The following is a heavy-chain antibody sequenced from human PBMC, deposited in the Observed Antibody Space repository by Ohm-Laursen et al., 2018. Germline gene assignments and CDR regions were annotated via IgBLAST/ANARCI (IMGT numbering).Heavy chain of an antibody. J-gene: IGHJ4*02. CDR2: ISAYNGNT. CDR3: ARGTSIQPENY. Sequence: ASVKVSCKASGYTFTSYDIHWVRQATGQGLEWMGWISAYNGNTKYPQKVQGRVTMTTDTSTSTAYMELRSLKSDDTAVYYCARGTSIQPENYWGQGTLVTVSS. D-gene: IGHD5-18*01. V-gene: IGHV1-18*01. CDR1: GYTFTSYD.